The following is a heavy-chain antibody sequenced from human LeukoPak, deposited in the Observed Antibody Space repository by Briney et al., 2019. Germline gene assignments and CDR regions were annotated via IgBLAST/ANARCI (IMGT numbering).Heavy chain of an antibody. D-gene: IGHD3-22*01. J-gene: IGHJ3*02. CDR3: ARVGIVVATFDI. CDR2: ISSSSIYT. Sequence: GRSLRLSCAASGFDFSDYHMSWIRQAPGKGLEWVSYISSSSIYTESADSVKGRFTISRDNAKNSLSLHMNSLRAEDMAVYYCARVGIVVATFDIWGQGTVVTVSS. V-gene: IGHV3-11*05. CDR1: GFDFSDYH.